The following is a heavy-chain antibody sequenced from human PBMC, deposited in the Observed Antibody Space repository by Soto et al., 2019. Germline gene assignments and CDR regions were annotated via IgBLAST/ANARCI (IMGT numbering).Heavy chain of an antibody. CDR1: GYSFTSYW. CDR2: IYPGDSDT. CDR3: ARFTNGGNSVTYGMDV. V-gene: IGHV5-51*01. D-gene: IGHD2-21*02. J-gene: IGHJ6*02. Sequence: GESLKICCKGSGYSFTSYWIGWVRQMPGKGLEWMGIIYPGDSDTRYSPSFQGQVTISADKSISTAYLQWSSLKASDTAMYYCARFTNGGNSVTYGMDVWGQGTTVTVSS.